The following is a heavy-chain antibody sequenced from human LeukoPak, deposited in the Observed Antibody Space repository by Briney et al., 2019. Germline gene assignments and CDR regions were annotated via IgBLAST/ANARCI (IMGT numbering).Heavy chain of an antibody. Sequence: GGSLRLSCAPSGITFSSYAMSWVRQAPGKGLEWVSAISGTGGRIYYGDSVKGRFTISRDNSKNTLYLQMNSLRAEETAIYYRAKARYGDSGGYFDLWGRGTLVTVSS. J-gene: IGHJ2*01. CDR1: GITFSSYA. D-gene: IGHD4-17*01. CDR2: ISGTGGRI. V-gene: IGHV3-23*01. CDR3: AKARYGDSGGYFDL.